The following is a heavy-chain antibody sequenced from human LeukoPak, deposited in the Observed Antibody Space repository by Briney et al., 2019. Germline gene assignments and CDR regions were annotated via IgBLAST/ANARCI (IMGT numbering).Heavy chain of an antibody. CDR1: GFTFSSYD. D-gene: IGHD5-18*01. J-gene: IGHJ5*02. Sequence: PGGSLRLSCSASGFTFSSYDMHWVRQAPGKGLEWVPIISGSGGSTYYVDSVKGRFTISRDNSKNTLYLQMNSLRAEDTAVYYCAKKEQLWFDNWGQGTLVTVSS. CDR3: AKKEQLWFDN. V-gene: IGHV3-23*01. CDR2: ISGSGGST.